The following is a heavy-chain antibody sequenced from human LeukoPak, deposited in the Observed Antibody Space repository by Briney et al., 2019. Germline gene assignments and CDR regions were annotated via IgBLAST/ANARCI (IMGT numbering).Heavy chain of an antibody. D-gene: IGHD4-11*01. CDR2: ISGYNGNT. V-gene: IGHV1-18*04. J-gene: IGHJ6*04. CDR3: ARDSMTRVDQYYYSMDV. CDR1: GFTFTSYG. Sequence: ASVKVSCRSPGFTFTSYGINWVRQAPGQGLEWMVWISGYNGNTKYAQNLQGRVTMTTDTSTRTVYMELRGLKSDDTAVYYCARDSMTRVDQYYYSMDVWGIGTTVTVSS.